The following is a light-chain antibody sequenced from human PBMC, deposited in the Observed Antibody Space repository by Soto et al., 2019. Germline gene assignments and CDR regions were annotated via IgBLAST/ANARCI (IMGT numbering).Light chain of an antibody. CDR2: AAS. CDR1: QGIRSA. CDR3: LLAYAYFWA. J-gene: IGKJ1*01. V-gene: IGKV1-6*01. Sequence: AIQGTRSPSSLSASVGDRVTITCRTSQGIRSALGWYQKKTGKVPNLLIYAASTLQSGVPSRFSGSVSGRDFNLTISRLQTEDFATYDGLLAYAYFWAVGHATKVETK.